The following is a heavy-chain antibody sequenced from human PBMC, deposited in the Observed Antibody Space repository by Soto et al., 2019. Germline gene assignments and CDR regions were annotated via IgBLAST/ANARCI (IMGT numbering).Heavy chain of an antibody. Sequence: GGSLRLSCAASGFTFSSYGMHWVRQAPGKGLVWVSGINYDGSKTNYADSVKGRFTVSRDNAKNTQYLQMNSLRAEDTAVYYCARVLTGSWNWFDPWGQRTLVTVSS. D-gene: IGHD6-13*01. J-gene: IGHJ5*02. CDR2: INYDGSKT. V-gene: IGHV3-74*01. CDR1: GFTFSSYG. CDR3: ARVLTGSWNWFDP.